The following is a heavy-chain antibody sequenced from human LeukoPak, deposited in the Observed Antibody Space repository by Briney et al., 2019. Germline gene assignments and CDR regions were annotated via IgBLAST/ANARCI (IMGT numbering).Heavy chain of an antibody. CDR3: ARDFMGPYDSSGYYDY. CDR1: RGTFSSYA. D-gene: IGHD3-22*01. CDR2: IIPILGIA. V-gene: IGHV1-69*04. J-gene: IGHJ4*02. Sequence: SVKVSCKASRGTFSSYAISWVRQAPGQGLEWMGRIIPILGIANSAQKFQGRVTSTADKSTSTAYMELSSLRSEDTAVYYCARDFMGPYDSSGYYDYWGQGTLVTVSS.